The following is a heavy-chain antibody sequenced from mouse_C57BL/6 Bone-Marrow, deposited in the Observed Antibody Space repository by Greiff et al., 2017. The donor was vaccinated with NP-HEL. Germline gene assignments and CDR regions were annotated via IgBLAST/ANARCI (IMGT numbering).Heavy chain of an antibody. CDR3: ARGDYYGGRYYLDY. CDR2: IDPSDSET. CDR1: GYTFTSYW. J-gene: IGHJ2*01. D-gene: IGHD1-1*01. Sequence: VQLQQPGAELVRPGSSVKLSCKASGYTFTSYWMHWVKQRPIQGLEWIGNIDPSDSETHYNQKFKDKATLTVDKSSSTAYMQLSSLTSEDSAVYYCARGDYYGGRYYLDYWGQGTTLTVSS. V-gene: IGHV1-52*01.